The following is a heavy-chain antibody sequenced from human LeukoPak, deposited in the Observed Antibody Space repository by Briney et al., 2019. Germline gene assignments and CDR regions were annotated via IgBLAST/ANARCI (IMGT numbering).Heavy chain of an antibody. J-gene: IGHJ3*02. CDR1: GFTFDDYA. D-gene: IGHD3-22*01. V-gene: IGHV3-9*01. CDR3: ARAPMIVVVSLGNHDAFDI. CDR2: ISWNSGSI. Sequence: GGSLRLSCAASGFTFDDYAMHWVRQAPGKGLEWVSGISWNSGSIGYADSVKGRFTISRDNAKNSLYLQMNSLRAEDTALYYCARAPMIVVVSLGNHDAFDIWGQGTMVTVSS.